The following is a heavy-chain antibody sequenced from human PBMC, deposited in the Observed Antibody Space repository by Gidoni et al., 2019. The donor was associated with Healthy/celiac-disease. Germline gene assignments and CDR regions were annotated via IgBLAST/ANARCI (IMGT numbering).Heavy chain of an antibody. CDR2: IYYSGST. CDR3: ARSPHYYYDSSGYPLGFDY. J-gene: IGHJ4*02. D-gene: IGHD3-22*01. V-gene: IGHV4-59*08. Sequence: QVQLQESGPGLVKPSETLSLTCTVSGGSISSYYWSWIRQPPGKGLEWIGYIYYSGSTNYNPSLKSRVTISVDTSKNQFSLKLSSVTAADTAVYYCARSPHYYYDSSGYPLGFDYWGQGTLVTVSS. CDR1: GGSISSYY.